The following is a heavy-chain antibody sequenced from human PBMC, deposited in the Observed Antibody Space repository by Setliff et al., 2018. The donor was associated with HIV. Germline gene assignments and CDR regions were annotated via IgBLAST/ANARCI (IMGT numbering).Heavy chain of an antibody. CDR3: AATGSGGYVH. V-gene: IGHV1-18*01. Sequence: ASVKVSCKTSGGTIGSYGINWVRQAPGQGLQWLGCINTYTGYTHYAKDLQARVTMTTNTSTSTAYMYLRSLTSDDTAIYYCAATGSGGYVHWGQGTLVTVSS. D-gene: IGHD5-12*01. J-gene: IGHJ4*02. CDR2: INTYTGYT. CDR1: GGTIGSYG.